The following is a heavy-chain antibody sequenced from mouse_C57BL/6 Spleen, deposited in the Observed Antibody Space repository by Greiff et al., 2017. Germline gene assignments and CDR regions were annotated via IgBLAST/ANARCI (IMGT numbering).Heavy chain of an antibody. CDR1: GFTFSSYA. CDR3: ARWGSQDAMDY. CDR2: ISDGGSYT. J-gene: IGHJ4*01. V-gene: IGHV5-4*03. Sequence: EVKLQDSGGGLVKPGGSLKLSCAASGFTFSSYAMSWVRQTPEKRLEWVATISDGGSYTYYPDNVKGRFTISRDNAKNNLYLQMSHLKSEDTAMYYCARWGSQDAMDYWGQGTSVTVSS.